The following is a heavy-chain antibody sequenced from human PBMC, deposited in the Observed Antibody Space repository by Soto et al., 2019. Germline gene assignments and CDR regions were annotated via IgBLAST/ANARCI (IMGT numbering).Heavy chain of an antibody. CDR2: ISGSST. J-gene: IGHJ4*02. CDR1: GCTFNTYA. Sequence: GGSLILSCASSGCTFNTYARSWVRQAPGKGLEWVSAISGSSTYYADSVKGRFTISRDNSKDTLYLQMNSLRAEDTAVYYCARAPRTYDFPYYFDNWGQGALVTVSS. D-gene: IGHD3-3*01. V-gene: IGHV3-23*01. CDR3: ARAPRTYDFPYYFDN.